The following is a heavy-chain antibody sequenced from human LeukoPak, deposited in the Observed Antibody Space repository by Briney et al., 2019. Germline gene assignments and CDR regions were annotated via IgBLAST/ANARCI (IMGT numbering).Heavy chain of an antibody. V-gene: IGHV5-51*01. CDR2: IYPGDSDT. Sequence: GESLKISCKGSGYSFTSYWIGWVRQMPGKGLEWMGIIYPGDSDTRYSQSFQGQVTSSADKSISTAYLQWSSLKASDTAMYYCARHLGASRDAFDIWGQGTMVTASS. CDR3: ARHLGASRDAFDI. J-gene: IGHJ3*02. CDR1: GYSFTSYW. D-gene: IGHD1-26*01.